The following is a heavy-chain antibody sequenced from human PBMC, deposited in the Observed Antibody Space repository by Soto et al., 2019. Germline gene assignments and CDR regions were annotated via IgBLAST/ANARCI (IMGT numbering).Heavy chain of an antibody. CDR1: GFSFSKYG. D-gene: IGHD3-16*01. Sequence: QVQLVESGGGVVQPGRSLRLCCGASGFSFSKYGMHWVRQARGKGMEWVAERSDEGSKKYDGDPVKGRFTFSRDNSKTTLYLLMDSLSPEDTAMYYCAKELRETGGYYFDCWGQGTLVTVSS. CDR3: AKELRETGGYYFDC. V-gene: IGHV3-30*18. J-gene: IGHJ4*02. CDR2: RSDEGSKK.